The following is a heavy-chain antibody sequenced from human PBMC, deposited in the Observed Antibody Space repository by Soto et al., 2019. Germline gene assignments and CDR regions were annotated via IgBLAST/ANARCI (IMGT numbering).Heavy chain of an antibody. Sequence: SVKVSCKASGCTFSSYAISWVRQAPGQGLEWMGGIIPIFGTANYAQKFQGRVTITADESTSTAYMELSSLRSEDTAVYYCARDTRYYDFWSGTVTLYYYGMEVWGQGTRV. CDR2: IIPIFGTA. D-gene: IGHD3-3*01. CDR3: ARDTRYYDFWSGTVTLYYYGMEV. J-gene: IGHJ6*01. V-gene: IGHV1-69*13. CDR1: GCTFSSYA.